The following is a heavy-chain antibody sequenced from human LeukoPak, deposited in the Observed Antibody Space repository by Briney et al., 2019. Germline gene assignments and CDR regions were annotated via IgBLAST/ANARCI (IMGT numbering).Heavy chain of an antibody. Sequence: SETLSLTCTVSGGSISSYYWSWIRQPPGKGLEWIGYIYYSGSTNYNPSPKSRVTISVDTSKNQFSLKLSSVTAADTAVYYCARNGGSWSDFDYWGQGTLVTVSS. V-gene: IGHV4-59*01. CDR3: ARNGGSWSDFDY. J-gene: IGHJ4*02. CDR2: IYYSGST. CDR1: GGSISSYY. D-gene: IGHD6-13*01.